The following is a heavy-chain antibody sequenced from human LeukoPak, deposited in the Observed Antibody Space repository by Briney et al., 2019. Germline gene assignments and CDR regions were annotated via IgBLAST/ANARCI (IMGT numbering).Heavy chain of an antibody. CDR2: IRSKAYGGTT. CDR3: AKGQLLLGYYYYYYMDV. J-gene: IGHJ6*03. Sequence: PGGSLRLSCTASGFTFGDYAMSWFRQAPGKGLEWVGFIRSKAYGGTTEYAASVKGRFTISRDNAKNSLYLQMNSLRAEDTAVYYCAKGQLLLGYYYYYYMDVWGKGTTVTVSS. V-gene: IGHV3-49*03. D-gene: IGHD2-15*01. CDR1: GFTFGDYA.